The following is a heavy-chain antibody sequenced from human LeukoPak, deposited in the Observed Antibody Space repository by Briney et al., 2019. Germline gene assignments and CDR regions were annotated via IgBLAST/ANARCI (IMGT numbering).Heavy chain of an antibody. CDR3: ARHLSHYDILTGYYYYYYYMDV. D-gene: IGHD3-9*01. V-gene: IGHV4-59*01. J-gene: IGHJ6*03. CDR1: GGSISSYY. Sequence: SETLSLTCTVSGGSISSYYWSWIRQPPGKGLEWIGYISYSGSTNYNPSLKSRVTISLDTSKNQFSLKLSSVTAADTAVYYCARHLSHYDILTGYYYYYYYMDVWGKGTTVTISS. CDR2: ISYSGST.